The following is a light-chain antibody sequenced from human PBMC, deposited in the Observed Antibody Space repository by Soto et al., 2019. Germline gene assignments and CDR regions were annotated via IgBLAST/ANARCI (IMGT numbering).Light chain of an antibody. CDR1: QSISSW. J-gene: IGKJ1*01. CDR2: KAS. CDR3: QQYNSYWT. Sequence: DIQMTQSPSTLSAPVGDRVTITCRASQSISSWLAWYQQKPGEAPKLLIYKASSLESGVPSRFSGSGSGTEFTLTISSLQPDDFATYYCQQYNSYWTFGQGTKV. V-gene: IGKV1-5*03.